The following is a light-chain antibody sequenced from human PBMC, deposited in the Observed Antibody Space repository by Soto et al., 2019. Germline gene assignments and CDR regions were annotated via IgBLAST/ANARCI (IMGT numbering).Light chain of an antibody. V-gene: IGLV2-14*01. J-gene: IGLJ1*01. CDR2: DVS. Sequence: QSALTQPASVSGSPGQSITISCIGTSSDVGGYNYVSWYQQHPGKAPKLMIYDVSNRPSGVSNRFSGSKSGNTASLTISGLQAEDEDDYYCSSYTSSSTLVVFGTGTKVTVL. CDR3: SSYTSSSTLVV. CDR1: SSDVGGYNY.